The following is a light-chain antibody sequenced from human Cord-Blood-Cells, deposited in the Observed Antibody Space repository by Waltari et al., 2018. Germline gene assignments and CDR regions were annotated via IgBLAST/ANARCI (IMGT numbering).Light chain of an antibody. CDR3: QQRSNWPYT. J-gene: IGKJ2*01. V-gene: IGKV3-11*01. CDR2: DAS. CDR1: QSVSSY. Sequence: EIVLTQSPATLSLSPGERATLSCRASQSVSSYLAWYQQKPGQAPRLLIHDASNRATGIPARFSGSGSWTDFTLTISSLEPEDFAVYYCQQRSNWPYTFGQGTKLEIK.